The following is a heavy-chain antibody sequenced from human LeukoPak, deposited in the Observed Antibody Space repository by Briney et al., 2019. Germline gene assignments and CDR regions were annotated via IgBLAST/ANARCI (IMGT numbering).Heavy chain of an antibody. D-gene: IGHD3-22*01. Sequence: ASVKVSCKASGYTFTSYGISWVRQAPGQGLEWMGWISAYNGNTNYAQKLQGRVTMTTDTSTSTAYMELRSLRSDDTAVYYCARDYYYDSSGYPSDYWGQGTLVTVSS. CDR3: ARDYYYDSSGYPSDY. V-gene: IGHV1-18*01. CDR1: GYTFTSYG. CDR2: ISAYNGNT. J-gene: IGHJ4*02.